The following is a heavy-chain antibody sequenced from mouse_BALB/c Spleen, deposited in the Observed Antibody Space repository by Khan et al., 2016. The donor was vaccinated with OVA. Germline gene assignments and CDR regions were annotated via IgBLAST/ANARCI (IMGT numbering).Heavy chain of an antibody. J-gene: IGHJ1*01. Sequence: LQQPGSELVRPGASVKLSCKASGYTFTSYWMHWVKQRHGQGLEWLGNIYPGSDSTDYDEKFKSKGTLTVDTSSSTAYMHLSSLTSEDSAVYYCTRRGGLWYFDVWGAGTTVTVSA. CDR3: TRRGGLWYFDV. CDR2: IYPGSDST. D-gene: IGHD3-3*01. V-gene: IGHV1S22*01. CDR1: GYTFTSYW.